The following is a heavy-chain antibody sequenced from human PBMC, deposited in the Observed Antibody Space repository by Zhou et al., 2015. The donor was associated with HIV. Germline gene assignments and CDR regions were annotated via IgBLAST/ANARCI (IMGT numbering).Heavy chain of an antibody. CDR2: ISPNNEDR. Sequence: QVHLVQSGPEVKRPGASVKVSCKTSGYTFIKYDIGWLRQAPGQGLEWLGWISPNNEDRNYAQQFQGRLTMTTDTSTTTAYLQLTSLRSDDTAVYYCARARYDDAGGNSGFDSWGQGTLVTVSS. J-gene: IGHJ4*02. CDR3: ARARYDDAGGNSGFDS. V-gene: IGHV1-18*01. CDR1: GYTFIKYD. D-gene: IGHD4-23*01.